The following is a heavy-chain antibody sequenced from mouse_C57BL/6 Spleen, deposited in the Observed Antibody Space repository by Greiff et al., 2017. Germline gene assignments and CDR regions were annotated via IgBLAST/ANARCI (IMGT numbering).Heavy chain of an antibody. J-gene: IGHJ2*01. Sequence: EVQRVESGEGLVKPGGSLKLSCAASGFTFSGYAMSWVRQTPEKRLEWVAYISSGGDYIYYADTVKGRFTISRDNARNTLYLQMSSLKSEDTAMYYCTRSSLCYYFDYWGQGTTLTVSS. CDR2: ISSGGDYI. CDR1: GFTFSGYA. CDR3: TRSSLCYYFDY. V-gene: IGHV5-9-1*02.